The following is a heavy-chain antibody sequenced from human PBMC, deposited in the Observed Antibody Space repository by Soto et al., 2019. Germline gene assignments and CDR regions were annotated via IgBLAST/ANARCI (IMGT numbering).Heavy chain of an antibody. D-gene: IGHD1-1*01. CDR2: INPNNGAT. J-gene: IGHJ5*02. V-gene: IGHV1-2*02. CDR1: GYTFTSYG. Sequence: ASVKVSCKASGYTFTSYGISWVRQAPGQGLEWMGWINPNNGATHYGLSFQGRVTMTRDTSISTAYMELSSLRSDDTAVYYCASHDPGARFDPWGQGTLVTVSS. CDR3: ASHDPGARFDP.